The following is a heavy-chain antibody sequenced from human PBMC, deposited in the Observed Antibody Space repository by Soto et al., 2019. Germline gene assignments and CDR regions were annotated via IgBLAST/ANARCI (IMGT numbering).Heavy chain of an antibody. D-gene: IGHD6-19*01. V-gene: IGHV4-30-4*01. CDR2: IYYSGST. CDR3: ARSSGWAPPLSSVYGMDV. CDR1: GGSISSGDYY. Sequence: QVQLQESGPGLVKPSQTLSLTCTVSGGSISSGDYYWSWIRQPPGKGLEWIGYIYYSGSTYYNPSLKSRVTISVDTSKNQFSLKLSSVTAADTAVYYCARSSGWAPPLSSVYGMDVWGQGTTVTVSS. J-gene: IGHJ6*02.